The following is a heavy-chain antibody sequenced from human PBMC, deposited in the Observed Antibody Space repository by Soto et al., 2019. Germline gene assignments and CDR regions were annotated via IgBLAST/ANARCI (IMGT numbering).Heavy chain of an antibody. D-gene: IGHD2-2*02. V-gene: IGHV1-18*01. CDR1: GYTFTSYG. CDR2: ISAYNGNT. J-gene: IGHJ6*02. Sequence: QVQLVQSGAEVKKPGASVKVSCKASGYTFTSYGISWVRQAPGQGREWMGWISAYNGNTNYAQKLQGRVTMTTDTSTSTAYMELRSLRSDDTAVYYCARDPQYCSSTSCYNYYYYGMDVWGQGTTVTVSS. CDR3: ARDPQYCSSTSCYNYYYYGMDV.